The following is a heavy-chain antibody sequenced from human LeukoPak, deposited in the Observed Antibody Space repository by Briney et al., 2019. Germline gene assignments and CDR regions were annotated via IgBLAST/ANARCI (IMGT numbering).Heavy chain of an antibody. Sequence: TGRSLRLSCAGSGFTFSNCGMHWVRQAPGKGLEWVAVIIHDGSNKDYADSVKGRFTISRDNSKNTLYLQMNSLRTEDTAVYYCAKVPTGVGSGSYWGQGTLVTVSS. V-gene: IGHV3-30*18. D-gene: IGHD3-10*01. CDR3: AKVPTGVGSGSY. CDR2: IIHDGSNK. CDR1: GFTFSNCG. J-gene: IGHJ4*02.